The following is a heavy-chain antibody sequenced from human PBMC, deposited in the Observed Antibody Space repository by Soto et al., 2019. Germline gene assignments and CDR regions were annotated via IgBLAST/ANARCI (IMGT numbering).Heavy chain of an antibody. D-gene: IGHD1-7*01. Sequence: EVQLLESGGGLVQPGGSLRLSCAASGFTFSTYAMSWVRQAPGKGLEWVSVISGSGGSTYYADSVKGRFTISRDNSKNTVYLQMNSLRAEDTAVYYCAKTRGTTTGMCDYWGQGTLVTVSS. V-gene: IGHV3-23*01. CDR2: ISGSGGST. CDR1: GFTFSTYA. CDR3: AKTRGTTTGMCDY. J-gene: IGHJ4*02.